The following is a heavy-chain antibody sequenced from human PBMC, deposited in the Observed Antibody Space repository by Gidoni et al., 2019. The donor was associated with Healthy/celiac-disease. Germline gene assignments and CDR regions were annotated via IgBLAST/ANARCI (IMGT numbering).Heavy chain of an antibody. D-gene: IGHD2-21*02. J-gene: IGHJ4*02. CDR1: GFPFRSYD. V-gene: IGHV3-13*01. Sequence: EVQLVESGGGLVQPGGSLRLSCSASGFPFRSYDMHWVRQATGKGLEWVSAIGTAGDTYYPGSVKGRFTISRENAKNSLYLQMNSLRAGDTAVYYCARGDIAYCGGDCYSGSLDYWGQGTLVTVSS. CDR3: ARGDIAYCGGDCYSGSLDY. CDR2: IGTAGDT.